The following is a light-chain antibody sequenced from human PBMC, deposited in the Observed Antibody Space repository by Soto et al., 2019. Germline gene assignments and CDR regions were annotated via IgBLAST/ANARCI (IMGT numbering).Light chain of an antibody. V-gene: IGKV3-15*01. CDR2: GPS. CDR1: QGVNTY. Sequence: EIVMTQSPATLSVSPGERATLFCRASQGVNTYLAWYQQKPGQAPRLLIYGPSTRATGIPARFSGSGSGTEFTLTISSLQSEDFPGYYCQQYYDWPLTFGGGTKVEVK. CDR3: QQYYDWPLT. J-gene: IGKJ4*01.